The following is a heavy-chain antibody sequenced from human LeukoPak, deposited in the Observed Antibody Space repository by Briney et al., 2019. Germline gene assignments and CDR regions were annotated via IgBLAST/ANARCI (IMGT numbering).Heavy chain of an antibody. V-gene: IGHV3-53*01. D-gene: IGHD5-12*01. CDR1: GFTVSSNY. Sequence: GGSLRLSCAASGFTVSSNYMSWVRQAPGKGLEWVSVIYSGGSTYYADAVKGRFTISRDNSKNTVYLQMNSLSAEDTAEYYCAKGETEGGYLAHAYWGQGTLVTVSS. J-gene: IGHJ4*02. CDR3: AKGETEGGYLAHAY. CDR2: IYSGGST.